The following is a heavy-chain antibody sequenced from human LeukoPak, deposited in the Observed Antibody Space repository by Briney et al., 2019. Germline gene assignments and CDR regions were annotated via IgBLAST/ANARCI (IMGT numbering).Heavy chain of an antibody. CDR3: ARILPLRVPAAMGD. CDR2: IKHDGSDK. V-gene: IGHV3-7*01. Sequence: GGSLRLSCAPSGFTFSSYWMTWVRQAPGKGLEWVANIKHDGSDKYLVDSVKGRFTIPRDNAKNSLHLQMNSLRAEDTAVYYCARILPLRVPAAMGDWGQGTLVTVSS. D-gene: IGHD2-2*01. J-gene: IGHJ4*02. CDR1: GFTFSSYW.